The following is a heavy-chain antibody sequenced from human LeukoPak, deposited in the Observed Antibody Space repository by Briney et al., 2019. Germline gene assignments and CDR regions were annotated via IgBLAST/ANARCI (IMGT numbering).Heavy chain of an antibody. Sequence: PGGSLRLSCAASGFTFSTFAMIWIRQPPGKGLECIGNIFYSGTTYYNPSLPSLKSRVSILVDTSKNQFSLKLRSVTAADTAVYYCASLRKRGGAFDIWGQGTMVTVSS. CDR3: ASLRKRGGAFDI. CDR2: IFYSGTT. J-gene: IGHJ3*02. CDR1: GFTFSTFAM. V-gene: IGHV4-59*12.